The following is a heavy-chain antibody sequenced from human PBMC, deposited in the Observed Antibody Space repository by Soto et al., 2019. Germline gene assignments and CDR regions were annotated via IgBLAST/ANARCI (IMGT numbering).Heavy chain of an antibody. CDR2: IIPIFGTA. Sequence: VASVKVSCKASGGTFSSYAISWVRQAPGQGLEWMGGIIPIFGTANYAQKFQGRVTITADESTSTAYMVLSSLRSEDTAVYYCARGASYSSGPGENWFDPWGQGTLVTVSS. D-gene: IGHD6-19*01. CDR1: GGTFSSYA. CDR3: ARGASYSSGPGENWFDP. J-gene: IGHJ5*02. V-gene: IGHV1-69*13.